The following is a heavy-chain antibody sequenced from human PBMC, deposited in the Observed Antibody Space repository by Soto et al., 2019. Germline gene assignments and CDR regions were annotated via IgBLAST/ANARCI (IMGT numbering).Heavy chain of an antibody. D-gene: IGHD5-12*01. CDR1: VGSISSYY. CDR3: AGGTDGKKVAY. J-gene: IGHJ4*02. Sequence: SETLSLTCTVSVGSISSYYWNWIRQPPGKGLEWIGYFFYTGSTNYNPSLESRLTMSVDVSKNHFSLRLNSVTAADTAAYYCAGGTDGKKVAYWGQGALVTVSS. V-gene: IGHV4-59*01. CDR2: FFYTGST.